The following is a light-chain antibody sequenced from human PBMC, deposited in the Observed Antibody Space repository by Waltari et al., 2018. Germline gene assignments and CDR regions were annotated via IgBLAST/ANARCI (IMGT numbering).Light chain of an antibody. V-gene: IGLV2-14*03. Sequence: SALTQPDSVSGSPGQSITTSCSGISSDSGGYNYVPWYQQHPGEAPKLIIYDVTNRPSGVSDRFSGSKSGSSASLTISGLQPEDEADYYCSSFTSSTTGIFGGGTKLTVL. CDR2: DVT. CDR3: SSFTSSTTGI. CDR1: SSDSGGYNY. J-gene: IGLJ2*01.